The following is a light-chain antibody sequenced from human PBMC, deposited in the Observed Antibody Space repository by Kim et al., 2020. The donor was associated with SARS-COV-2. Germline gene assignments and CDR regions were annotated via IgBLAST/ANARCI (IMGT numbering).Light chain of an antibody. CDR3: MQRIEFPST. CDR1: QSLVYSDGNIY. V-gene: IGKV2-30*01. Sequence: PASISGRSSQSLVYSDGNIYLNWFHQRPGQSPRRLIYKVSNRDSGVPDRFSGSGSGTDFTLQISRVEAEDVGVYYCMQRIEFPSTFGQGTRLEIK. CDR2: KVS. J-gene: IGKJ5*01.